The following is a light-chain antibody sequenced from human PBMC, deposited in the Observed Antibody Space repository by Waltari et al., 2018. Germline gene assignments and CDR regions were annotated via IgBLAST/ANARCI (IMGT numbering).Light chain of an antibody. CDR3: SSYTSSSTMV. CDR1: SSDVGGYNY. V-gene: IGLV2-14*01. CDR2: DVS. Sequence: QSALTQPASVSASPGQSITISGTGTSSDVGGYNYVSWYQQHPGKAPKLMIYDVSNRPSWVYNRFSGSKSGNMASLTISGLQAEDEADYYCSSYTSSSTMVFGGGTKLTVL. J-gene: IGLJ3*02.